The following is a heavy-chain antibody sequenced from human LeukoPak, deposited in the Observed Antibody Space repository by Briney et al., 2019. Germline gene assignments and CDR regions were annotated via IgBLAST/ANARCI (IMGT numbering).Heavy chain of an antibody. Sequence: GASVKVSCKSSGYTFNGYYMHWVRQAPVQGLEWMGWINPNNGGTKYAQNFQGRVTMTRDTSNSTAYMELDRLRFDDTAVYYCARDSGEVPDYWGQGTLVTVSS. CDR2: INPNNGGT. CDR3: ARDSGEVPDY. V-gene: IGHV1-2*02. D-gene: IGHD3-10*01. J-gene: IGHJ4*02. CDR1: GYTFNGYY.